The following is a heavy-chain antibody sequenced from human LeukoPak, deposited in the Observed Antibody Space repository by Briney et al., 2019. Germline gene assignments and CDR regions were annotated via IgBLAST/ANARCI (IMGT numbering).Heavy chain of an antibody. Sequence: SETLSLTCAVYGGSFSGYYWSWTRQPAGKGLEWIGRIYTSGSTNYNPSLKSRVTMSVDTSKNQFSLKLSSVTAADTAVYYCARMTTPSATGIWGQGTMVTVSS. CDR1: GGSFSGYY. V-gene: IGHV4-59*10. CDR3: ARMTTPSATGI. J-gene: IGHJ3*02. D-gene: IGHD4-17*01. CDR2: IYTSGST.